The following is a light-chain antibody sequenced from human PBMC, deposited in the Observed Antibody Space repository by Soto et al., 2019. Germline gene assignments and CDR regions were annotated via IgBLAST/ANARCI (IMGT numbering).Light chain of an antibody. Sequence: IGMTQSPATLSVSPGERVTLSCRASQTIYSNVAWYQQRPGQPPRLLIYRASSRATGIPARFSGSGSGTEFTLTINSLHCEDFAVYYCQQYQNLWTFGQGTKVDIK. CDR2: RAS. J-gene: IGKJ1*01. CDR1: QTIYSN. CDR3: QQYQNLWT. V-gene: IGKV3-15*01.